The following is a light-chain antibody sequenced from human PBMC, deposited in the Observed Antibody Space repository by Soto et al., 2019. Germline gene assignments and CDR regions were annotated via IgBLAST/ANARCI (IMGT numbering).Light chain of an antibody. J-gene: IGKJ1*01. V-gene: IGKV3-20*01. CDR1: QSVSSN. CDR2: GAS. CDR3: QQYGSSGT. Sequence: EIVMTQFPATLSVSPVEIATLSCRASQSVSSNLAWYQQKPGQAPRLLIYGASSRATGIPDRFSGSGSGTDFTLTISRLEPEDFAVYYCQQYGSSGTFGQGTK.